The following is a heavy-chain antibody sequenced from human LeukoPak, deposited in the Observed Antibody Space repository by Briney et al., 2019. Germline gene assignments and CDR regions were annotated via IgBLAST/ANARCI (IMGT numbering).Heavy chain of an antibody. D-gene: IGHD4-23*01. CDR1: GFTFSSYA. J-gene: IGHJ4*02. Sequence: GGSLRLSCAASGFTFSSYAMHWVRQAPGKGLEWVAVISYDGSNKYYADSVKGRFTISRDNSKNTLYLQMNSLRAEDTAVYYCAKDGSDYGGNHNIDYWGQGTLVTVSS. CDR3: AKDGSDYGGNHNIDY. CDR2: ISYDGSNK. V-gene: IGHV3-30*04.